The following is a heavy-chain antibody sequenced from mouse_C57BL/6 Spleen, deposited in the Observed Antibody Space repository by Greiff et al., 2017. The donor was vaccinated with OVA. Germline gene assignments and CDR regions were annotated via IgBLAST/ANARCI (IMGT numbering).Heavy chain of an antibody. CDR1: GFTITDDY. Sequence: VQLQQSGAELVRPGASVKLSCTASGFTITDDYMHWVKQRPEQGLEWIGWIDPENGDTEYASKFQGKATITADTSSNTAYLQLSSLTSEDTAVYYCTTGYFDVWGTGTTVTVSS. V-gene: IGHV14-4*01. J-gene: IGHJ1*03. CDR2: IDPENGDT. CDR3: TTGYFDV.